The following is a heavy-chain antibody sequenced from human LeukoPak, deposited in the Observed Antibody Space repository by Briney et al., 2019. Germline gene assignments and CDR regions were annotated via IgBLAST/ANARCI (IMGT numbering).Heavy chain of an antibody. CDR2: IYHSGST. CDR1: GGSISSYY. V-gene: IGHV4-59*01. Sequence: SETLSLTCTVSGGSISSYYWSWIRQPPGKGLEWIGYIYHSGSTNYKPSLKSRVTISVDTSKNQFSLKLSSVTAADTAVYYCARGTVTATLDYWGQGTLVTVSS. J-gene: IGHJ4*02. CDR3: ARGTVTATLDY. D-gene: IGHD2-21*02.